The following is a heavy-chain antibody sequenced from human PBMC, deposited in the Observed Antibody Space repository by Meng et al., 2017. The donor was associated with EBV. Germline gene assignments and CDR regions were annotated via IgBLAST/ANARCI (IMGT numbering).Heavy chain of an antibody. V-gene: IGHV1-2*06. CDR1: GYTFTGYY. J-gene: IGHJ5*02. CDR3: AKGADLAAAGTFWFDP. Sequence: QVRLGQSGAEVKKPGASVKVSCKAPGYTFTGYYMHWVRQAPGQGLEWMGRINPNSGGTNYAQKFQGRVTMTRDTSISTAYMELSRLRSDDTAVYYCAKGADLAAAGTFWFDPWGQGTLVTVSS. CDR2: INPNSGGT. D-gene: IGHD6-13*01.